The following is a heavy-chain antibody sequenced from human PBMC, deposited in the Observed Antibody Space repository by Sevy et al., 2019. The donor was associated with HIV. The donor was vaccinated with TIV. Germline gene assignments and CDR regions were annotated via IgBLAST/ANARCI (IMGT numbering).Heavy chain of an antibody. J-gene: IGHJ6*02. CDR3: AKGRQYCSSSSCYRPYYYGMDV. CDR1: GFTFSSYA. Sequence: GESLKISCAASGFTFSSYAMSWVRQGPGKGLEWVSAISGSGGSTYYADSVKGRFTISRDNSKNTLYLQMNSLRAEETAVYYCAKGRQYCSSSSCYRPYYYGMDVWGQGTTVTVSS. CDR2: ISGSGGST. D-gene: IGHD2-2*02. V-gene: IGHV3-23*01.